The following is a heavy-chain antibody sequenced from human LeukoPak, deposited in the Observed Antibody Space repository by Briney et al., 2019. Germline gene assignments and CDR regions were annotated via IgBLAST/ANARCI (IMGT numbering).Heavy chain of an antibody. D-gene: IGHD1-7*01. V-gene: IGHV4-61*02. CDR2: VYTSGNT. CDR1: GGSISSGSYY. Sequence: PSETLSLTCTVSGGSISSGSYYWSWIRQPAGKGLEWIGRVYTSGNTNYNPSLKSRVTISIDTSKNQFSLNLRSVTAADTAVYYCARVSAIGRNYFPYYLDYWGQGTLVTVSS. CDR3: ARVSAIGRNYFPYYLDY. J-gene: IGHJ4*02.